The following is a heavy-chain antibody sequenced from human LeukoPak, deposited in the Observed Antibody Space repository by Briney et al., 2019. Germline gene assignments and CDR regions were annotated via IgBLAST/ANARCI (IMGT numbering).Heavy chain of an antibody. CDR1: GFTVSSNY. D-gene: IGHD3-22*01. CDR3: ARDLTTYYYNRRDTFDI. J-gene: IGHJ3*02. CDR2: IYSGGST. V-gene: IGHV3-53*01. Sequence: GGSLRLSCAASGFTVSSNYMSWVRQAPGKGLEWVSVIYSGGSTYYADSVKGRFTISRDNSKNTLYLQLNSLRAEDTAVYYCARDLTTYYYNRRDTFDIWGQGTMVTVSS.